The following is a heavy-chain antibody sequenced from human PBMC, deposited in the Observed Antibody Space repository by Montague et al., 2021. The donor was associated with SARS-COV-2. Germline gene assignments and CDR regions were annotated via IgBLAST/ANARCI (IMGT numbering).Heavy chain of an antibody. J-gene: IGHJ6*02. CDR2: ISWDGGST. CDR3: AKDIERLRWGDYGMDV. V-gene: IGHV3-43D*03. D-gene: IGHD4-23*01. CDR1: GFTFDDYA. Sequence: SRRLSLSASGFTFDDYAMHWVRQAPGKGLEWVSLISWDGGSTYYADSVKGRFTISRDNSKNSLYLQMNSLRAEDTALYYCAKDIERLRWGDYGMDVWGQGTTVTVSS.